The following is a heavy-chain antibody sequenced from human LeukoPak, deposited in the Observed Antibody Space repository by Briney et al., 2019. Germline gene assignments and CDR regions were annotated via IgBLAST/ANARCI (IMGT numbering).Heavy chain of an antibody. D-gene: IGHD2-15*01. Sequence: SETLSLTCAVYGGSFSGYYWSWIRQPPGKGLEWIGYIYYSGSTNYNPSLKSRVTISVDTSKNQFSLKLSSVTAADTAVYYCARVPRYCSGGSCYPRFDPWGQGTLVTVSS. V-gene: IGHV4-59*01. CDR2: IYYSGST. CDR3: ARVPRYCSGGSCYPRFDP. CDR1: GGSFSGYY. J-gene: IGHJ5*02.